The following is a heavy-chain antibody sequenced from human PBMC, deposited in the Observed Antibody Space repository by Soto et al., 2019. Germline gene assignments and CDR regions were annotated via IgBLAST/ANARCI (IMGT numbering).Heavy chain of an antibody. D-gene: IGHD2-15*01. Sequence: QVQLVQSGAEVKKPGASVKVSCKASGYTFTSYDINWVRQATGQGLEWMGWMNPNSGNTGYAQKLPGRXTXTXXPSLSPAYMELSSLRSADTAAYYCARTLCGGNLDSWGQGTLVTVSS. CDR2: MNPNSGNT. CDR1: GYTFTSYD. V-gene: IGHV1-8*01. J-gene: IGHJ4*02. CDR3: ARTLCGGNLDS.